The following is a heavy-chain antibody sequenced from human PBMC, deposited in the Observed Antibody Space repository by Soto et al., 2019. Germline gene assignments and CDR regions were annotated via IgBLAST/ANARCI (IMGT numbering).Heavy chain of an antibody. CDR1: VFTFSSSG. D-gene: IGHD3-22*01. J-gene: IGHJ4*02. Sequence: GGSLRLFRAGSVFTFSSSGMNWARQAPGKGLEWVSSISSSSSYIYYADSVKARFTIPRANAKNSLYLQMNSLRAEDTSVYYCARHYYDISGSNPFFDYWGQGILVTVSS. V-gene: IGHV3-21*01. CDR2: ISSSSSYI. CDR3: ARHYYDISGSNPFFDY.